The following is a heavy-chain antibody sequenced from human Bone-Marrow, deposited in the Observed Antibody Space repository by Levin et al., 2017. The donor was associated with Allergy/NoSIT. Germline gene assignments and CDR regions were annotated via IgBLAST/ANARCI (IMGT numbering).Heavy chain of an antibody. CDR1: GGSISSSY. D-gene: IGHD4-23*01. V-gene: IGHV4-59*08. CDR2: IYYSGTT. J-gene: IGHJ4*02. Sequence: SQTLSLTCTVSGGSISSSYWSWIRQPPGKGLEWIGYIYYSGTTNYNPSLKSRVTISVDTSKTQFSLRLSSVTAADTAVYYCARQTGSGNSGDYYFDYWGQGTLVTVSS. CDR3: ARQTGSGNSGDYYFDY.